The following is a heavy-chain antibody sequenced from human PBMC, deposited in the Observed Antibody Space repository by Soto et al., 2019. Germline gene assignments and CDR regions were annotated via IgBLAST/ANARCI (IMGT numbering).Heavy chain of an antibody. Sequence: GGSLRLSCAASGFTFSSYAMSWVRQAPEKGLEWVSYISGSGGSTYYADSVKGRFTISRDNSKNTLYLQMNSLRVEDTALYSCAKYYYDSSGKTAFDYWGQGTRVTVSS. J-gene: IGHJ4*02. CDR1: GFTFSSYA. CDR2: ISGSGGST. D-gene: IGHD3-22*01. V-gene: IGHV3-23*01. CDR3: AKYYYDSSGKTAFDY.